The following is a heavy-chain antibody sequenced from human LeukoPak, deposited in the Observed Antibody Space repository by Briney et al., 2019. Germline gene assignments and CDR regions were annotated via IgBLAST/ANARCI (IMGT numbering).Heavy chain of an antibody. CDR1: GGSISSYY. D-gene: IGHD3-9*01. J-gene: IGHJ4*02. Sequence: PSETLSLTCTVSGGSISSYYWSWIRQPPGKGLEWIGYIYYSGSTNYNPSLKSRVTISVDASKNQFSLKLSSVTAADTAVYCCARGLSDYDILTGYSYYFDYWGQGTLVTVSS. CDR2: IYYSGST. V-gene: IGHV4-59*01. CDR3: ARGLSDYDILTGYSYYFDY.